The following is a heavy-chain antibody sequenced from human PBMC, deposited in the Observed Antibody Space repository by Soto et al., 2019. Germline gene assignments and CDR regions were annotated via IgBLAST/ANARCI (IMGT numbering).Heavy chain of an antibody. CDR1: GYTFTNFG. CDR2: ITPYNGNA. CDR3: ARARMFSGAHHVY. J-gene: IGHJ4*02. Sequence: QVHLVQSGAVVENPGASVKVSCKASGYTFTNFGINWVRQAPGQGLEWMGWITPYNGNANYPQKHQDRLTITTDTSTNTAYLELRSLRSDDTAVYFCARARMFSGAHHVYWGQGTRVTVSS. V-gene: IGHV1-18*04. D-gene: IGHD1-26*01.